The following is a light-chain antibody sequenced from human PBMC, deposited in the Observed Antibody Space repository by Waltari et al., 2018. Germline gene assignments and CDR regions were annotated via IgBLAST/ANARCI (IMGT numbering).Light chain of an antibody. Sequence: SYVLTQPPSVSVAPGQIAKLPCVGDNICLPGFQWYQQKAGQAPVILLYACGQRPSGSPEGFSGSKSGNTATLTISRVEAGHEADYFCQVWDSSPDHVVFGGGTKLTVL. CDR2: ACG. CDR3: QVWDSSPDHVV. J-gene: IGLJ2*01. V-gene: IGLV3-21*02. CDR1: NICLPG.